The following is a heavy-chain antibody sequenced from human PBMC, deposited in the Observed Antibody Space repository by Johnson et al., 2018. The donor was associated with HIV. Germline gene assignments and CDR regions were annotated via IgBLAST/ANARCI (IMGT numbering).Heavy chain of an antibody. CDR3: VFGEDYYDSGGHHHGPAAFDF. J-gene: IGHJ3*01. Sequence: QMQLVESGGGLVKPGGSLRLSCAASDFTVSSNYMNWVRQAPGRGLEWISYISTTGTTIYYAESVKGRFTISRDNAKNSLYLQMNSLRAEDTALYYCVFGEDYYDSGGHHHGPAAFDFWGLGTMVTVSS. D-gene: IGHD3-22*01. CDR1: DFTVSSNY. CDR2: ISTTGTTI. V-gene: IGHV3-11*04.